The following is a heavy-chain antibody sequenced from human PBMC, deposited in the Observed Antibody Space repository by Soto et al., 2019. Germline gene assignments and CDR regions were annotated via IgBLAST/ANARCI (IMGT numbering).Heavy chain of an antibody. CDR3: ARDRGVEYDSSGYWSGGAFDI. D-gene: IGHD3-22*01. J-gene: IGHJ3*02. CDR2: IIPIFGTA. CDR1: GGTFSSYA. Sequence: QVQLVQSGAEVKKPGSSVKVSCKASGGTFSSYAISWVRQAPGQGLEWMGGIIPIFGTANYAQKFQGRVTITADESTSTAYMELSSLRSEDTAVYYCARDRGVEYDSSGYWSGGAFDIWGQGTMVTVSS. V-gene: IGHV1-69*12.